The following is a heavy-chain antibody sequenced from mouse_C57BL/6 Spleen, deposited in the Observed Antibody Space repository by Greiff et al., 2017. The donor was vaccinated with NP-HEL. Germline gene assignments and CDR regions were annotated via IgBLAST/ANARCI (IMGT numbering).Heavy chain of an antibody. V-gene: IGHV1-54*01. CDR2: INPGSGGT. CDR3: ARDVGNGYYAMDY. CDR1: GYAFTNYL. J-gene: IGHJ4*01. D-gene: IGHD2-1*01. Sequence: QVQLKQSGAELVRPGTSVKVSCKASGYAFTNYLIEWVKQRPGQGLEWIGVINPGSGGTNYNEKFKGKATLTADKSSSTAYMQLSSLTSEDAAVYFCARDVGNGYYAMDYWGQGTSVTVSS.